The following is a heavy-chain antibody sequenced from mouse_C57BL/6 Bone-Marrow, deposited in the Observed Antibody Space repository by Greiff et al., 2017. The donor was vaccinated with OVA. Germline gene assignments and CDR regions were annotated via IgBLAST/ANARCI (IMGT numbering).Heavy chain of an antibody. V-gene: IGHV3-6*01. CDR1: GYSITSGYY. J-gene: IGHJ4*01. Sequence: EVKLVESGPGLVKPSQSLSLTCSVTGYSITSGYYWNWIRQFPGNKLEWMGYISYDGSNNYNPSPKNRISITRDTSKNQFFLKLNSVTTEDTATYYCAREYVPYAMDYWGQGTSVTVSS. CDR2: ISYDGSN. CDR3: AREYVPYAMDY. D-gene: IGHD2-14*01.